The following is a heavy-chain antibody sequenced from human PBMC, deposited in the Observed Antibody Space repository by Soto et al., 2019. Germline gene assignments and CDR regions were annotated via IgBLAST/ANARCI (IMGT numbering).Heavy chain of an antibody. J-gene: IGHJ5*02. Sequence: QVQLQESGPGLVKPSQTLSLTCTVSGDSISSGNYYWSWIRQYPGKGLEWIGYIYFSGSTYYNPSLKSRVTITEETAKNQFYLKLSSVTAADTAVYYCARDRHYDSSGYSCFDPWGQGTLVTVSS. D-gene: IGHD3-22*01. V-gene: IGHV4-31*03. CDR3: ARDRHYDSSGYSCFDP. CDR2: IYFSGST. CDR1: GDSISSGNYY.